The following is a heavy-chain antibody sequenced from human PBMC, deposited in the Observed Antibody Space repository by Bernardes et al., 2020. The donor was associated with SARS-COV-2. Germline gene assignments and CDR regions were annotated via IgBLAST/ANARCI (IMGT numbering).Heavy chain of an antibody. D-gene: IGHD6-25*01. Sequence: GGSLRLSCVASEFTFSNYWISWVRQAPGKGLEWVANINQDESEKYYVDSVKGRFTISRDNAKNSLYLRMNSLRAEDTAVYYCARDRWAGIGGYYFDLWGRGTLVIVSS. CDR3: ARDRWAGIGGYYFDL. V-gene: IGHV3-7*01. CDR2: INQDESEK. J-gene: IGHJ2*01. CDR1: EFTFSNYW.